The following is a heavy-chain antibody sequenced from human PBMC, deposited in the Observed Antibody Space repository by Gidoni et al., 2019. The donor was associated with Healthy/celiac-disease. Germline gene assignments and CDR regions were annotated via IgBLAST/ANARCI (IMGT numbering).Heavy chain of an antibody. J-gene: IGHJ6*02. CDR2: ISWNSGSI. CDR1: GFTFDDSA. Sequence: EVQLVESGGGLVQPGRSLRLSCAASGFTFDDSAMHWVRQAPGKGLEWVSGISWNSGSIGYADSVKGRFTISRDNAKNSLYLQMNSLRAEDTALYYCAKDIGPYYGMDVWGQGTTVTVSS. V-gene: IGHV3-9*01. CDR3: AKDIGPYYGMDV.